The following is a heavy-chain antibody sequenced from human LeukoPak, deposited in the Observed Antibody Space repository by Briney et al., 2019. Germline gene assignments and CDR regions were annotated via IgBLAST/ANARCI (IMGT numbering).Heavy chain of an antibody. D-gene: IGHD3-16*01. CDR2: INHSGST. J-gene: IGHJ4*02. V-gene: IGHV4-34*01. Sequence: PSETLSLTCAVYGGSFSGYYWSWIRQPPGKGLEWIGEINHSGSTNYNPSLKSRVTISVDTSKNQFSLKLSSVTAADTAVYYCAGVAVVGPSDGLGVIDYWGQGPLVTVSS. CDR1: GGSFSGYY. CDR3: AGVAVVGPSDGLGVIDY.